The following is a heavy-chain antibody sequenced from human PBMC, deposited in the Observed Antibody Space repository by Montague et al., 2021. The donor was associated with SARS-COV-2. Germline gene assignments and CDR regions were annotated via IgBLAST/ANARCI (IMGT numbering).Heavy chain of an antibody. Sequence: CAISGDSVSSNSATWNWIRQSPSRGLEWLGRTYYRSMWKSDYARXXKSRIAINPDTSKNQFSLQLSSVTPEDTALYYCVRGIEAAGSYDYWGRGTLVTVSS. J-gene: IGHJ4*02. CDR2: TYYRSMWKS. D-gene: IGHD6-13*01. CDR1: GDSVSSNSAT. CDR3: VRGIEAAGSYDY. V-gene: IGHV6-1*01.